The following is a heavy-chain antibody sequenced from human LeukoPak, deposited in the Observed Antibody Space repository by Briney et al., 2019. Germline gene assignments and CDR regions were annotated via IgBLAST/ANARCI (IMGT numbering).Heavy chain of an antibody. CDR2: ISSSGSTI. D-gene: IGHD2-21*02. J-gene: IGHJ1*01. CDR3: ARDRGGDYLYFQH. V-gene: IGHV3-48*03. CDR1: GFTFSSYE. Sequence: GGSLRLSCAASGFTFSSYEMNWVRQAPGKGLEWVSYISSSGSTIYYADSVTGRFTISRDNRKNSLYLQMNSLRAEDTALYYCARDRGGDYLYFQHWGQGTLVTVSS.